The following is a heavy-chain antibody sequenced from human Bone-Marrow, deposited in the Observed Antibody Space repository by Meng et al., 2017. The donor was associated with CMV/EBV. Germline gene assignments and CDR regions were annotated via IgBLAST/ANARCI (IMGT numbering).Heavy chain of an antibody. D-gene: IGHD6-19*01. Sequence: CAASGLTFTSFAMTWVRQAPGKGLEWVSTISTGGATYYADSVKGRFTISRDSSKNTLFLQMNSLRADDTAIYYCAKGSSLPPRWLVDFWGQGTLVTVSS. CDR3: AKGSSLPPRWLVDF. CDR1: GLTFTSFA. CDR2: ISTGGAT. V-gene: IGHV3-23*01. J-gene: IGHJ4*02.